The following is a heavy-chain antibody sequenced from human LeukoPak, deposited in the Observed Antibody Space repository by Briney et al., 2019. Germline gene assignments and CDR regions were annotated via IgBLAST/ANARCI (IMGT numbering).Heavy chain of an antibody. CDR1: GFTFSNYW. CDR3: ATTIRDSPWDY. Sequence: PGGSLRLSCAASGFTFSNYWMTWVRQAPGKGLEWVANIKQDGSIKYYVDSVKGRFTISRDNAKNSLYLQLNSLRAGDTAVYYCATTIRDSPWDYWGQGTLVTVSS. J-gene: IGHJ4*02. D-gene: IGHD5-12*01. CDR2: IKQDGSIK. V-gene: IGHV3-7*01.